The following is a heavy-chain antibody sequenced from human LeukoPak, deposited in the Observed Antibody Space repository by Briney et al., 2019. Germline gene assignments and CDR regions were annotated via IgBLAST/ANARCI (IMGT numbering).Heavy chain of an antibody. V-gene: IGHV4-59*01. CDR1: GGSISSYY. CDR2: IYYSGST. CDR3: ASSGNYNWFDP. D-gene: IGHD1-1*01. J-gene: IGHJ5*02. Sequence: SETLSLTCTVSGGSISSYYWSWIRQPPGKGLEWVGYIYYSGSTNYNPSLKSRVTISVDTSKNQFSLKLSSVTAADTAVYYCASSGNYNWFDPWGQGTLVTVSS.